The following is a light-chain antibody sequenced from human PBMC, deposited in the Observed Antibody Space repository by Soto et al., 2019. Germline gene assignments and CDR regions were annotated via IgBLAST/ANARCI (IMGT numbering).Light chain of an antibody. V-gene: IGLV2-11*01. CDR3: CSYAGSYTLV. CDR1: ISDVGGYNY. J-gene: IGLJ2*01. CDR2: DVS. Sequence: QSALTQPRSVSGSTGQSVTISCTGTISDVGGYNYVSWYQQHPGKAPKLMIYDVSKRPSGVPDRFSGSKSGNTASLTISGLQAEDEADYYCCSYAGSYTLVFGGGTKLTVL.